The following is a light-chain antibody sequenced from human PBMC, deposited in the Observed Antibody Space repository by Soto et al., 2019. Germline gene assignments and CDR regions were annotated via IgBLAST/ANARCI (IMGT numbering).Light chain of an antibody. CDR2: GNN. J-gene: IGLJ3*02. CDR3: QSYDSSLSAWV. V-gene: IGLV1-40*01. CDR1: SSNIGAGYD. Sequence: QSVLTQPPAVSGAPGQRVTISCTGSSSNIGAGYDVHWYQQLPGTAPKLLIYGNNNRPSGVPDRFSGSKSGTSASLAITGLQADDEADYYCQSYDSSLSAWVFPGGTKLTVL.